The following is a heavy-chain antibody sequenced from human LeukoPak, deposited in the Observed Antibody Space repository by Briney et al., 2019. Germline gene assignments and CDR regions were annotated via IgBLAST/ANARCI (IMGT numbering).Heavy chain of an antibody. D-gene: IGHD6-13*01. CDR3: ARTRYVVGDEAAAGTNYYYYYMDV. V-gene: IGHV1-69*13. CDR2: IIPIFGTA. CDR1: GYTFTSYG. J-gene: IGHJ6*03. Sequence: ASVKVSCKASGYTFTSYGISWVRQAPGQGLEWMGGIIPIFGTANYAQKFQGRVTITADESTSTAYMELSSLRSEDTAVYYCARTRYVVGDEAAAGTNYYYYYMDVWGKGTTVTISS.